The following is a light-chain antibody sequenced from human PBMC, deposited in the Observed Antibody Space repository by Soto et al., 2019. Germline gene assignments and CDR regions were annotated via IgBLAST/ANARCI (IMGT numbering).Light chain of an antibody. J-gene: IGLJ2*01. CDR1: SSDVGGYNS. V-gene: IGLV2-14*03. CDR2: DVS. Sequence: QSVLTQPASVSGSPGQSITISCTGTSSDVGGYNSVSWYQQHPGKAPKVMIFDVSNRPSGVSNRFSGSKSGNTASLTISGLQAEDEADYYCNSFTRSGTVLFGGGTQLTVL. CDR3: NSFTRSGTVL.